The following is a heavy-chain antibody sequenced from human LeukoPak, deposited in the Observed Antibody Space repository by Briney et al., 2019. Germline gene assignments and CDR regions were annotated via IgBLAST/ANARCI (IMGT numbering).Heavy chain of an antibody. D-gene: IGHD3-10*01. V-gene: IGHV4-39*02. Sequence: SETLSLTCTVSGGSVSSSSYYWGWIRQPPGKGLEWIGSIYYSGSTYYNSSLKSRVTISVDTSKNHFSLKLSSVTAADTAVYTCPGREKAVGAHFDYWAQETLV. CDR2: IYYSGST. CDR3: PGREKAVGAHFDY. CDR1: GGSVSSSSYY. J-gene: IGHJ4*02.